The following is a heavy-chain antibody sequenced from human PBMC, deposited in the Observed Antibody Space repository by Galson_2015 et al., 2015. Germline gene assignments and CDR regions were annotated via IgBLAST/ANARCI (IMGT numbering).Heavy chain of an antibody. CDR2: IWYDGSNK. CDR1: GFTFSSYG. D-gene: IGHD4-17*01. CDR3: ATLTTVTLDY. V-gene: IGHV3-33*01. J-gene: IGHJ4*02. Sequence: SLRLSCAASGFTFSSYGMHWVRQAPGKGLEWVAVIWYDGSNKYYADSVKGRFTISRDNSKNTLYLQMNSLRADDTAVYYCATLTTVTLDYWGPGTLVTVSS.